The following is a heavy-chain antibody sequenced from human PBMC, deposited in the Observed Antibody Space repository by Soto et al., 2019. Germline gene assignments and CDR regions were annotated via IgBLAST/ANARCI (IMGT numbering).Heavy chain of an antibody. D-gene: IGHD2-2*02. CDR1: GGSVSSDTHY. J-gene: IGHJ6*02. Sequence: PSETLSLTXTVSGGSVSSDTHYWSWIRQPPGKRLEWIGLIYSSGSTNYNPSLKSRVTMSVDTSKNQFSLKLRSVIVADTAVYHCARFVRSCSGTTCYTRADVWGQGTTVTVSS. V-gene: IGHV4-61*01. CDR3: ARFVRSCSGTTCYTRADV. CDR2: IYSSGST.